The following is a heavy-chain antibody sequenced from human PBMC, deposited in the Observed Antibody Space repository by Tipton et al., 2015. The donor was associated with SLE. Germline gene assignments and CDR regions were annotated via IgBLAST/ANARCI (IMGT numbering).Heavy chain of an antibody. CDR1: GGSISSYY. D-gene: IGHD7-27*01. CDR3: ARSPPRPLGYYYYYYYMDV. V-gene: IGHV4-4*07. CDR2: LYTSGST. Sequence: TLSLTCTVSGGSISSYYWSWIRQPAGKGLEWIGRLYTSGSTNYNPSLKSRVTISVDTSKNQFSLKLSSVTAADTAVYYCARSPPRPLGYYYYYYYMDVWGKGTTVTVSS. J-gene: IGHJ6*03.